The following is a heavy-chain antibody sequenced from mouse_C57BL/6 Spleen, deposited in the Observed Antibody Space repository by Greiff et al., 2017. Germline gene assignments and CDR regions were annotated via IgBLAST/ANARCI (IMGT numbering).Heavy chain of an antibody. Sequence: QVQLQQPGAELVKPGASVTMSCKASGYTFTSYWITWVKQRPGQGLEWIGDIYPGSGSTNYNEQFKSQATLTVDTSSSSAYMQLSSLTSEDSAVYYCARKANCDPFDYWGQGTTLTVSS. CDR2: IYPGSGST. CDR3: ARKANCDPFDY. J-gene: IGHJ2*01. V-gene: IGHV1-55*01. CDR1: GYTFTSYW. D-gene: IGHD4-1*01.